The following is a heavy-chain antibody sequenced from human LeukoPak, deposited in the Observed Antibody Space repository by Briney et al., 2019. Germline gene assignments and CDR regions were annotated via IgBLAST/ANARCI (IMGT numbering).Heavy chain of an antibody. Sequence: ASVKVSCKASGGTFTGYYIHWVRQAPGQGLEWMGWINPNSAGTNYAQKFQGRVTMTRDTSISTAYMELSRLRSDDTAVYYCAKAPYGDYYYYAMDVWGQGTTVTVSS. CDR3: AKAPYGDYYYYAMDV. CDR2: INPNSAGT. J-gene: IGHJ6*02. V-gene: IGHV1-2*02. D-gene: IGHD4-17*01. CDR1: GGTFTGYY.